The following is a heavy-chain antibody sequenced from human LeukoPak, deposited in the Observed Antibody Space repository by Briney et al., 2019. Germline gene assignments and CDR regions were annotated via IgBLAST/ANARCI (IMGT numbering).Heavy chain of an antibody. D-gene: IGHD5-18*01. CDR2: IYYSGST. CDR1: GGSISSSSYY. Sequence: SETLSLTCTVSGGSISSSSYYWGWIRQPPGKGLEWIGSIYYSGSTYYNPSLKSRVTISVDTSKNQFSLKLSSVTAADTSVYYCARYTAMVLDWFDPWGQGTLVTVSS. J-gene: IGHJ5*02. V-gene: IGHV4-39*01. CDR3: ARYTAMVLDWFDP.